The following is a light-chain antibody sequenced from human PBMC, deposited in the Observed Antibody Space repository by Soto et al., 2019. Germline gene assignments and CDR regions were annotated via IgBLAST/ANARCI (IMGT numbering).Light chain of an antibody. V-gene: IGKV3-11*01. J-gene: IGKJ4*01. CDR2: DAS. Sequence: EIVLTQSPATLSLSPGDRATLSCRASQSVGSYLGWYQQRPGQAPRLLIYDASNRATGIPARFSGSGSGTDFTLSISRLEPEDFAVYYCHQRSDWPSTFGGGTKVEI. CDR1: QSVGSY. CDR3: HQRSDWPST.